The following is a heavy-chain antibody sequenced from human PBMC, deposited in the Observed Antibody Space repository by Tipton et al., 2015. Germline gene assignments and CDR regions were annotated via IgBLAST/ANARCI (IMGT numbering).Heavy chain of an antibody. V-gene: IGHV4-61*01. CDR2: IYYRGDT. CDR1: GGSISNDNYY. D-gene: IGHD2-2*01. J-gene: IGHJ6*02. Sequence: GLVKPSGTLSLTCTVSGGSISNDNYYWSWIRQPPGKGLEWIGHIYYRGDTKNNPSLKSRGTISIDTSKNQFFLHLTSVTAADAAVYFCARRVTSWPAGYYYGVDIWGQGATVTVSS. CDR3: ARRVTSWPAGYYYGVDI.